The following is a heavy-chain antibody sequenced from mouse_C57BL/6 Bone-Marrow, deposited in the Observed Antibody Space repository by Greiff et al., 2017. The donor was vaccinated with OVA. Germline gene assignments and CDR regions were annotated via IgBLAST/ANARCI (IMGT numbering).Heavy chain of an antibody. CDR2: ISYDGSN. CDR3: ARGEDYDGYYDAMDY. Sequence: EVKLVESGPGLVKPSQSLSLTCSVTGYSITSGYYWNWIRQFPGNKLEWMGYISYDGSNNYNPSLKNRISITRDTSKNQFFLKLNSLTTEDTATYYCARGEDYDGYYDAMDYWGQGTSVTVSS. J-gene: IGHJ4*01. D-gene: IGHD2-3*01. CDR1: GYSITSGYY. V-gene: IGHV3-6*01.